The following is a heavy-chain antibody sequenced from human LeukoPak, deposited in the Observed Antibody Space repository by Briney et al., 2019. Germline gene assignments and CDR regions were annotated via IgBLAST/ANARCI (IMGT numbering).Heavy chain of an antibody. D-gene: IGHD1-26*01. CDR1: GGSISSYY. J-gene: IGHJ3*02. CDR3: ARDGQHVSGSYLATAFDI. CDR2: IYYSGST. V-gene: IGHV4-59*01. Sequence: PSETLSLTCTVSGGSISSYYWSWIRHPPGKGLEWIGYIYYSGSTNYNPCIKSRVTISVDTSKNQFSLKLSSVTAADTAVYYCARDGQHVSGSYLATAFDIWGQGTMVTVSS.